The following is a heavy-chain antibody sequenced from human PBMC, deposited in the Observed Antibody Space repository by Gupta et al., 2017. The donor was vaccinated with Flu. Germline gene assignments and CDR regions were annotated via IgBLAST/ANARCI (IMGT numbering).Heavy chain of an antibody. D-gene: IGHD5-24*01. Sequence: QEQLVGSGGGVVQPGGSLRLSCAASGFTFGSYGMHWVRQAHGKGLEGVASISHDGSNKDYTDSVKGRFTFSRDNSKNTLYLQMNSLRADDTAVYYCAKDWRWVRLIYGMNVWGQGTTVTVSS. CDR3: AKDWRWVRLIYGMNV. CDR2: ISHDGSNK. V-gene: IGHV3-30*18. CDR1: GFTFGSYG. J-gene: IGHJ6*02.